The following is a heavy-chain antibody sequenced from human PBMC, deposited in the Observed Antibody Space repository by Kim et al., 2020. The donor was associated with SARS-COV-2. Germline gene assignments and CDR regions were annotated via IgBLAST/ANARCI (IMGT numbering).Heavy chain of an antibody. V-gene: IGHV1-69*01. Sequence: QKCQGRVTITADESTSTAYMELSSLRAEDTAVYYCARGNRVVYAGVGFDYWGQGTLVTVSS. CDR3: ARGNRVVYAGVGFDY. J-gene: IGHJ4*02. D-gene: IGHD2-8*02.